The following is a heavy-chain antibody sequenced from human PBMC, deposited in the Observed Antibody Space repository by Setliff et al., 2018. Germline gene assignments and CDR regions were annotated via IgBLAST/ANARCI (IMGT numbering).Heavy chain of an antibody. CDR3: TRGPKDFVVLAAAACFDF. J-gene: IGHJ4*02. V-gene: IGHV1-18*01. D-gene: IGHD2-15*01. CDR1: SYTFTNYG. CDR2: ITAYDGNT. Sequence: ASVKVSCKTSSYTFTNYGINWVRQAPGRGLEWMGWITAYDGNTHYAQKFQGRVTMTADASTGTANMELRGLRSDDTAVYYCTRGPKDFVVLAAAACFDFWGQGTLVTVSS.